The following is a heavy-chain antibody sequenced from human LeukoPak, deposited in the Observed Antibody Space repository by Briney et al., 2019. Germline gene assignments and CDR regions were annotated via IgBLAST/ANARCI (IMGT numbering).Heavy chain of an antibody. CDR2: ISGSGGST. CDR3: AKDTGGYSYGPGFDY. Sequence: GGSLRLSCAASGFTFSSYAMSWVRQAPGKGLEWVSAISGSGGSTYYADSVKGRFTISRDNSKNTLYLQMNSLRTEDTALYYCAKDTGGYSYGPGFDYWGQGTLVTVSS. V-gene: IGHV3-23*01. J-gene: IGHJ4*02. CDR1: GFTFSSYA. D-gene: IGHD5-18*01.